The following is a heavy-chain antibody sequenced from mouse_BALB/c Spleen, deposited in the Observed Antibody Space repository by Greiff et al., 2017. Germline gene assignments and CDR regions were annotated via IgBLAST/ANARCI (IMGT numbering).Heavy chain of an antibody. V-gene: IGHV2-9*02. J-gene: IGHJ3*01. CDR2: IWAGGST. Sequence: VQRVESGPGLVAPSQSLSITCTVSGFSLTSYGVHWVRQPPGKGLEWLGVIWAGGSTNYNSALMSRLSISKDNSKSQVFLKMNSLQTDDTAMYYCARDRGYGSPLAYWGQGTLVTVSA. CDR3: ARDRGYGSPLAY. D-gene: IGHD1-1*01. CDR1: GFSLTSYG.